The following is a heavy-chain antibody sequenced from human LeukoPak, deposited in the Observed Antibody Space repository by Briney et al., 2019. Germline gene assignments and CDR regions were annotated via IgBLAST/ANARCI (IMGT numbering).Heavy chain of an antibody. CDR2: IYPGDSDT. V-gene: IGHV5-51*01. Sequence: GESLKISCKGSGYSFTSYWIGWVRQMPGKGLEWMGIIYPGDSDTRYSPSFQGQVTISADKSISTAYLQWSSLKASDTAMYYCARLGMVRGRSLYDYGLDVWGQGTTVTVSS. D-gene: IGHD3-10*01. CDR3: ARLGMVRGRSLYDYGLDV. CDR1: GYSFTSYW. J-gene: IGHJ6*02.